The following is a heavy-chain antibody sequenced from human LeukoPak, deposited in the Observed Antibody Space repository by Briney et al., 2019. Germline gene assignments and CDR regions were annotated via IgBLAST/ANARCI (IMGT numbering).Heavy chain of an antibody. CDR1: GGSVSTYY. J-gene: IGHJ4*02. CDR3: ASVPYDSSGYAPFDY. CDR2: IYYSGST. Sequence: SETLSLSCTVSGGSVSTYYWSWIRQPPGKGLEWIGYIYYSGSTNYNPSLKSRVSISVDRSKNQFSLRLSSVTAADTAVYFCASVPYDSSGYAPFDYWGQGTLVTVSS. D-gene: IGHD3-22*01. V-gene: IGHV4-59*02.